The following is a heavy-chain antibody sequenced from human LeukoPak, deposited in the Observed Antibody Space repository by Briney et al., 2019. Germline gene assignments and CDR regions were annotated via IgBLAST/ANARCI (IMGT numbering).Heavy chain of an antibody. V-gene: IGHV4-39*01. Sequence: SETLSLTCTVSGGSISSSSYYWGWIRQPPGKGLEWIGSIYYSGSTYYNPSLKSRVTISLDTSKSQFSLKLGSVTAADTAVYYCARTAVVSPWDFDYWGQGTLVTVSS. J-gene: IGHJ4*02. CDR2: IYYSGST. CDR1: GGSISSSSYY. CDR3: ARTAVVSPWDFDY. D-gene: IGHD4-23*01.